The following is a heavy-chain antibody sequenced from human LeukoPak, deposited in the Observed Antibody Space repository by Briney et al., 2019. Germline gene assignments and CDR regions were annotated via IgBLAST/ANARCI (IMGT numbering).Heavy chain of an antibody. J-gene: IGHJ4*02. Sequence: PGGSLRLSCAASGFTFNDYYMSWIRQAPGQGLELVSYISSSGSTIYYADSVKGRFTISRDNPKNSLYLQMNSLRAEDTAVYYCARWDHSYPFDYWGQGTLVTVSS. V-gene: IGHV3-11*04. D-gene: IGHD4-11*01. CDR3: ARWDHSYPFDY. CDR2: ISSSGSTI. CDR1: GFTFNDYY.